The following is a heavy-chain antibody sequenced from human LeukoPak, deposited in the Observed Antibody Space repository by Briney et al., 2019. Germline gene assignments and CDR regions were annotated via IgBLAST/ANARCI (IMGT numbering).Heavy chain of an antibody. Sequence: GASVKVSCKASGYTFTSYGISWVRQAPGQGLEWMGWISAYNGNTNYAQKFQGRVTITADESTSTAYMELSSLRSEDTAVYYCASSQPFGVVITPTDYWGQGALVTVSS. CDR2: ISAYNGNT. V-gene: IGHV1-18*01. J-gene: IGHJ4*02. CDR1: GYTFTSYG. CDR3: ASSQPFGVVITPTDY. D-gene: IGHD3-3*01.